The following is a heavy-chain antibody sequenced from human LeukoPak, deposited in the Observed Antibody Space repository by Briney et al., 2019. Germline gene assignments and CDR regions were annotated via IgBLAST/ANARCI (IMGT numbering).Heavy chain of an antibody. Sequence: PGGYLRLSCAASGFSFSFYATSWVRQAPGKGLGWGSGIRGSVGSTYCADSVKGRFTISRDNSKNTLYLQMNSLRAEDTAVYYCAKIKGMDAVILYYFDYWGQGTLVTVSS. V-gene: IGHV3-23*01. CDR3: AKIKGMDAVILYYFDY. D-gene: IGHD2-21*01. CDR2: IRGSVGST. J-gene: IGHJ4*02. CDR1: GFSFSFYA.